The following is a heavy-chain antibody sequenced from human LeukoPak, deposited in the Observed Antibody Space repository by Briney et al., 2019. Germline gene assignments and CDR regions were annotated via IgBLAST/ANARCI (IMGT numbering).Heavy chain of an antibody. CDR1: GFTFNDYT. Sequence: GGSLRLSCAASGFTFNDYTMHWVRQAPGKGLEWVSLITWGGVTTYYADSVKGRFTISRDNNKNSLYPQMNSLRTEDTALYYCAKDGRGGSSGYYMDVWGRGTTVTVSS. CDR2: ITWGGVTT. V-gene: IGHV3-43*01. CDR3: AKDGRGGSSGYYMDV. J-gene: IGHJ6*03. D-gene: IGHD6-6*01.